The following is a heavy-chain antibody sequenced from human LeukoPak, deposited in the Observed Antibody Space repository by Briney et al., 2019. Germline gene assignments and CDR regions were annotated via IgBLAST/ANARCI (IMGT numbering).Heavy chain of an antibody. V-gene: IGHV3-30*18. CDR1: GFTFSSYG. Sequence: GGSLRLSCAASGFTFSSYGMHWVRQAPGKVLEWVAVISYDGSNKYYADSVKGRFTISRDNSKNTLYLQMNSLRAEDTAVYYCAKGLWSYGGSGDYGWFDPWGQGTLVTVSS. J-gene: IGHJ5*02. D-gene: IGHD4-17*01. CDR2: ISYDGSNK. CDR3: AKGLWSYGGSGDYGWFDP.